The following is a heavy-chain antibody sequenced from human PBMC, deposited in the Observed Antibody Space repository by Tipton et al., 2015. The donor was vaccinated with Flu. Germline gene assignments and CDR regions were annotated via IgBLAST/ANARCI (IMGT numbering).Heavy chain of an antibody. J-gene: IGHJ4*02. CDR2: THYSGST. D-gene: IGHD5-18*01. CDR3: ARELRGSSYVLDY. Sequence: TLSLTCTVSGGSISTYYWSWIRQPPGKGLKWIGYTHYSGSTNYNPSLKSRVTISVDTSKNQFSLKLSSVTAADTAVYYCARELRGSSYVLDYWGQGTLVTVSS. CDR1: GGSISTYY. V-gene: IGHV4-59*12.